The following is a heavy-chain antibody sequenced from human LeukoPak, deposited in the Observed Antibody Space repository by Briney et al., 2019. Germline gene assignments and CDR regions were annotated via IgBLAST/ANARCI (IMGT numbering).Heavy chain of an antibody. V-gene: IGHV3-11*04. D-gene: IGHD6-13*01. CDR3: ARGAAAGIVGWLDP. CDR1: AFIFSDYY. CDR2: ISNNGRTI. Sequence: GGSLRLSCAASAFIFSDYYMIWIRQAPGKGLEWISYISNNGRTIYYADSVKGRFTISRDNAKNSLYLQMNSLRAEDTAVYYCARGAAAGIVGWLDPWGQGTLVIVSS. J-gene: IGHJ5*01.